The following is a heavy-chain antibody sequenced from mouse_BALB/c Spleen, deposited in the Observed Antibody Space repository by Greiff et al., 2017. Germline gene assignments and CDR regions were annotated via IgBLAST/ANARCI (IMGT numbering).Heavy chain of an antibody. CDR1: GYAFTNYL. D-gene: IGHD3-2*01. J-gene: IGHJ2*01. V-gene: IGHV1-54*01. CDR3: AIDSSGY. Sequence: QVQLQQSGAELVRPGTSVKVSCKASGYAFTNYLIEWVKQRPGQGLEWIGVINPGSGGTNYNEKFKGKATLTADKSSSTAYMQLSSLTSDDSAVYFCAIDSSGYWGQGTTLTVSS. CDR2: INPGSGGT.